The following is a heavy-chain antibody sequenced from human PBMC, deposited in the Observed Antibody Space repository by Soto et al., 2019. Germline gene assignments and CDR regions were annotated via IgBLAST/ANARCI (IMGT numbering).Heavy chain of an antibody. Sequence: QVQLVQSGAEVKKPGASVKVSCKASGYTFSTYGISWVRQAPGQGLEWMGWITGYNGNTNYAPKLQGRITMTTDTATTTAYMELRSLRSDDTAVYYCARMGVVLCYYFGMDVWGQGTTVTVSS. V-gene: IGHV1-18*01. CDR1: GYTFSTYG. J-gene: IGHJ6*02. D-gene: IGHD3-16*01. CDR3: ARMGVVLCYYFGMDV. CDR2: ITGYNGNT.